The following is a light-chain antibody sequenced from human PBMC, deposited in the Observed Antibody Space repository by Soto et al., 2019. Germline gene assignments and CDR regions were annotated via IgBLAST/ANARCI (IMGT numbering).Light chain of an antibody. CDR1: QSITTN. CDR2: GAS. V-gene: IGKV3-15*01. Sequence: EVVMTQSPVTLSVSPGERATLSCRASQSITTNLAWYQQKPGQAPRLLIYGASTRATGVPARFSGSGSGTQFSPTLNSLPSEDFAVYYCQQYNDWPPQRTFGQGTRVDFK. J-gene: IGKJ1*01. CDR3: QQYNDWPPQRT.